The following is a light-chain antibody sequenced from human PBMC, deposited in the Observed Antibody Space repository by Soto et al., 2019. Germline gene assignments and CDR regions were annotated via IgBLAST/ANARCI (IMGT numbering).Light chain of an antibody. V-gene: IGLV2-14*01. J-gene: IGLJ1*01. Sequence: QSVLTQPASVSGSPGQSIAISCTGTSSDVGGYDYVSWYQQHPDKAPKLMIYAVTKRPSGVSNRFSGSKSGNTASLTISGLQPEDEADYYCSSHTSGSTRVFGSGTKVTVL. CDR3: SSHTSGSTRV. CDR2: AVT. CDR1: SSDVGGYDY.